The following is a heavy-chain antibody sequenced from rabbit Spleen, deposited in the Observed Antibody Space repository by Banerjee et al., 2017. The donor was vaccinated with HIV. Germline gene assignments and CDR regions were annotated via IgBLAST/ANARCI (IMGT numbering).Heavy chain of an antibody. CDR3: ARGPPYAGYAGYNIPNL. CDR1: GFSFSSGYY. CDR2: IDPVFGST. Sequence: QSLEESGGDLVKPGASLTLTCTASGFSFSSGYYMCWVRQAPGKGLEWIGYIDPVFGSTYYAIWVNGRFTISSDNAQNTLYLQLKSLTAADTATYFCARGPPYAGYAGYNIPNLWGQGTLVTVS. D-gene: IGHD4-2*01. J-gene: IGHJ4*01. V-gene: IGHV1S40*01.